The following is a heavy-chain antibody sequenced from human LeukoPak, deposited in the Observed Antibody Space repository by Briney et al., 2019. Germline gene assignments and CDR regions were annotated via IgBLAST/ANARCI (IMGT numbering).Heavy chain of an antibody. Sequence: TSETLSLTCAVYGGSFSGYYWSWIRQPPGKGLEWIGEINHSGSTNYNPSLKSRVTISVDTSKNQFSLKLRSVAAADTAVYYCARDQEGYGIDIWGQGTMVTVSS. J-gene: IGHJ3*02. CDR1: GGSFSGYY. V-gene: IGHV4-34*01. CDR2: INHSGST. CDR3: ARDQEGYGIDI. D-gene: IGHD5-18*01.